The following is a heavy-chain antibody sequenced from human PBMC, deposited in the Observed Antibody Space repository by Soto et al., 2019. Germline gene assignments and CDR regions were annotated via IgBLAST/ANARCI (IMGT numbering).Heavy chain of an antibody. D-gene: IGHD3-10*01. J-gene: IGHJ5*02. Sequence: XGTLSITSSVSGGSISSFTYYWGWIRQPPGKGLEWIGTVYYNENTYYNPSLKSRVTITVDTAKNQFSLNLRSVTAADTAMYFCARRERYYGSPGWFDPWGPGTLVTVSS. CDR1: GGSISSFTYY. V-gene: IGHV4-39*01. CDR2: VYYNENT. CDR3: ARRERYYGSPGWFDP.